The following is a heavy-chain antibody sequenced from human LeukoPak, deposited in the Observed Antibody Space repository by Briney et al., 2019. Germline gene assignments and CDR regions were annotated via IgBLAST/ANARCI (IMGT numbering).Heavy chain of an antibody. CDR3: ARHEPDTGTTDSGFDY. CDR1: GGSLSSSSYY. CDR2: IYFTGST. J-gene: IGHJ4*02. D-gene: IGHD1-7*01. V-gene: IGHV4-39*01. Sequence: SETLSLTCTVSGGSLSSSSYYWGWIRQSPGKGLEWIVSIYFTGSTYYNPSLKSRLTISIDASKNQFSLKLSSVTAADTAVYYCARHEPDTGTTDSGFDYWGQGTLVTVSS.